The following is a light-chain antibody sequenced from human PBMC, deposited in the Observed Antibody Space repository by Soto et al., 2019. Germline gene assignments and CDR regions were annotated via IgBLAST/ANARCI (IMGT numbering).Light chain of an antibody. CDR2: GAS. CDR3: QKYNNWPAIT. V-gene: IGKV3-20*01. Sequence: EIVLTQSPGTLSLSPGERATLSCRASQSVSSIYFVWYQQKLGQAPRLLIYGASNRATGIPDRFSGSGSGTEFTLTISRLQSEDFAVYYCQKYNNWPAITFGQGTRLEIK. CDR1: QSVSSIY. J-gene: IGKJ5*01.